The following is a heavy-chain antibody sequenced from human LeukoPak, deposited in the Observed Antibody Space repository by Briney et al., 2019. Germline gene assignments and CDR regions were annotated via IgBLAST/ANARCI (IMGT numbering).Heavy chain of an antibody. D-gene: IGHD2-15*01. CDR3: ARDWRDIVVVVAANGPDY. CDR1: GYSFTSYG. Sequence: ASVKVSCKASGYSFTSYGISWVRQAPGQGLEWMGWISAYNANTNYAQKFQGRVTMTRDTSISTAYMELSRLRSDDTAVYYCARDWRDIVVVVAANGPDYWGQGTLVTVSS. V-gene: IGHV1-18*01. CDR2: ISAYNANT. J-gene: IGHJ4*02.